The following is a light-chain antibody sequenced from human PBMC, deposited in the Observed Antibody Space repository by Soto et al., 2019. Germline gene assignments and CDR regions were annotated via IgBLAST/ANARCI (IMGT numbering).Light chain of an antibody. Sequence: EIVLTQSPATLSVSPGERATLSCRASQNIDNKLVWYQQKPGQAPSLLLSNAVTRAPGIPARFSGSGFGTEFTLTISSLQPEDFSIYYCQQYKSWVPITFRQGTRLEI. V-gene: IGKV3-15*01. J-gene: IGKJ5*01. CDR2: NAV. CDR3: QQYKSWVPIT. CDR1: QNIDNK.